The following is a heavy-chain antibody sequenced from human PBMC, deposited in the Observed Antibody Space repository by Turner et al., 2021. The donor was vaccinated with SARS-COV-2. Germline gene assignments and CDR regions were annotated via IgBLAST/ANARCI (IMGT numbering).Heavy chain of an antibody. Sequence: VQLVESGGGSVKPGGSLRLSCAASGFTFSDYYMSWIRQAPGKGLEWVANIKQDGSEKYYVDSVKGRFTISRDNAKNSLYLQMNSLRAEDTAVYYCARLHTSSWYFDYWGQGTLVTVSS. CDR1: GFTFSDYY. CDR3: ARLHTSSWYFDY. CDR2: IKQDGSEK. J-gene: IGHJ4*02. V-gene: IGHV3-7*03. D-gene: IGHD6-13*01.